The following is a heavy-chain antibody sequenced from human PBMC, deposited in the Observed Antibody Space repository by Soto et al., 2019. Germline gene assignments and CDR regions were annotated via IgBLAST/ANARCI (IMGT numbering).Heavy chain of an antibody. V-gene: IGHV4-61*01. CDR3: ARDGGGYYYDSSGFEPT. CDR1: GGSVSSGSYY. D-gene: IGHD3-22*01. J-gene: IGHJ5*02. CDR2: SYYSGST. Sequence: QVQLQESGPGLVKPSETLSLTCTVSGGSVSSGSYYWSWIRQPPGKGLEWIGYSYYSGSTNYNPSLKSRVTISVDTSKNQFSLKLSSVTAADTAVYYCARDGGGYYYDSSGFEPTWGQGTLVTVSS.